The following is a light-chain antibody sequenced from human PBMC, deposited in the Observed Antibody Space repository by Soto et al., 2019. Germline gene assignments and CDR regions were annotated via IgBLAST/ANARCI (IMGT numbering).Light chain of an antibody. CDR1: GSNVGGNY. CDR3: AAWDDTLSGVV. J-gene: IGLJ7*01. Sequence: QLVLTQPPSASGTPGQRVTISCSGSGSNVGGNYVYWYQQLPGTAPKLLIYSNDQRPSGVPDRISGSKSGTSASLAISGLRSVDEADYYCAAWDDTLSGVVFGGGTQLTVL. CDR2: SND. V-gene: IGLV1-47*01.